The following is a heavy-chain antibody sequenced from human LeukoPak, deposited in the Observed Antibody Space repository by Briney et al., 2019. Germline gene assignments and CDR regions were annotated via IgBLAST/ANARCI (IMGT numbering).Heavy chain of an antibody. CDR2: IYSSGST. D-gene: IGHD6-19*01. CDR3: ARVLGWAGFDY. Sequence: SETLSLTCTVSGGSISSFYWSWFRQPAGKGLEWTGRIYSSGSTNYNPSLKSRLTMSVDTSKNQFSLRLSSVTAADTAVYYCARVLGWAGFDYWGQGTLVTVSS. V-gene: IGHV4-4*07. J-gene: IGHJ4*02. CDR1: GGSISSFY.